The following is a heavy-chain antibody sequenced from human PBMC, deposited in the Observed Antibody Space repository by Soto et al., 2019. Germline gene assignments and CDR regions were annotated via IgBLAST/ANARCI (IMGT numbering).Heavy chain of an antibody. J-gene: IGHJ6*03. CDR1: GGTLGSYT. V-gene: IGHV1-69*02. D-gene: IGHD3-3*01. CDR3: ARSTHYDFWSGYLSNYYYYMDV. CDR2: IIPILGIA. Sequence: SVTVSCKASGGTLGSYTMSWVRQAPGQGLEWMGRIIPILGIANYAQKFQGRVTITADKSTSTAYMELSSLRSEDTAVYYCARSTHYDFWSGYLSNYYYYMDVWGKGTTVTVSS.